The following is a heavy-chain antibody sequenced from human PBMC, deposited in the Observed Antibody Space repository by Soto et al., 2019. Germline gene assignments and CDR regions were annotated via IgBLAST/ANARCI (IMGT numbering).Heavy chain of an antibody. D-gene: IGHD6-13*01. CDR2: ISNDGSSK. J-gene: IGHJ6*02. CDR1: GFTFSSYD. V-gene: IGHV3-30-3*01. CDR3: VRDDPLSPAAGHPYYEYYNGMDV. Sequence: QVQLVESGGGVVQPGRSLRLSCAASGFTFSSYDMHWVRQAPGKGLEWVAVISNDGSSKYYADSVKGRFSISRDNYKNTLYLVMNSLRAEDTAVFYCVRDDPLSPAAGHPYYEYYNGMDVWGQGTTVTVSS.